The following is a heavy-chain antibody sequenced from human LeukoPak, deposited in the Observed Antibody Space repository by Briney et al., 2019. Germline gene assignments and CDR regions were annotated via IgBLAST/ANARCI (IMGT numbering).Heavy chain of an antibody. D-gene: IGHD3-3*01. CDR1: GGSFSGYY. CDR2: INHSGST. V-gene: IGHV4-34*01. Sequence: PETLSLTCAVYGGSFSGYYWSWIRQPPGKGLEWIGEINHSGSTNYNPSLKSRVTISVDTSKNQFSLKLSSVTAADTAVYYCARRTLEWLSPIDYWGQGTLVTVSS. CDR3: ARRTLEWLSPIDY. J-gene: IGHJ4*02.